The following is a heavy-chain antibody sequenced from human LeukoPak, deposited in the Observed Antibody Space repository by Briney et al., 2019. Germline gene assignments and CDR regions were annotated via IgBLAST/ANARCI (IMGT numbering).Heavy chain of an antibody. V-gene: IGHV4-61*02. CDR3: DTAVTYYYDSNGYLY. CDR1: GDSLISGIYY. D-gene: IGHD3-22*01. J-gene: IGHJ4*02. CDR2: IHTSVTT. Sequence: SQTLSHTCTVSGDSLISGIYYWSWIRQPAGNGLGWIARIHTSVTTNYNPSLKSRATTSATTPRTHFSLKRSSVTAADTPYYSCDTAVTYYYDSNGYLYWGQGTLVTVSS.